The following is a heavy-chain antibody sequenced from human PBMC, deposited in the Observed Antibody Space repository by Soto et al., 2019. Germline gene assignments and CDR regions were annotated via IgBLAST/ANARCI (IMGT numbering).Heavy chain of an antibody. V-gene: IGHV3-23*01. D-gene: IGHD3-10*01. CDR2: ISGSGART. CDR3: AKMLNEFGSGSYFDY. CDR1: GFMFSSLA. Sequence: EVQLLESGGGLVQPGGSLRLSCAASGFMFSSLAMSWVRQVPGKGLDWVSGISGSGARTFYADSVKGRFTISRDNSKNAVYVQMNSLRAEDTAIYYWAKMLNEFGSGSYFDYWGQGTLVTVSS. J-gene: IGHJ4*02.